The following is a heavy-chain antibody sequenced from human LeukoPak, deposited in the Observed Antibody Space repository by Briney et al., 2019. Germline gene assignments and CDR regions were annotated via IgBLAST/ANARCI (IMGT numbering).Heavy chain of an antibody. Sequence: PSQTLSLTCAISGDSVSNNSAAWNWIRQSPSRGLEWLGRTYYRSKWYNDYAVSVKSRITINPDTSKNQFSLQVNSVTPEDTAVYYCARAPTPIIAVAGSFDYWGQGTLVTVSS. V-gene: IGHV6-1*01. CDR3: ARAPTPIIAVAGSFDY. D-gene: IGHD6-19*01. CDR2: TYYRSKWYN. CDR1: GDSVSNNSAA. J-gene: IGHJ4*02.